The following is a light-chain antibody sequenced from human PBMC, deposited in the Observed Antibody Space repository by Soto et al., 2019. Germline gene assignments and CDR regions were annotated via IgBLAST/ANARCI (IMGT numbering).Light chain of an antibody. CDR3: QQYNNWWT. CDR2: GAS. CDR1: QSVSSS. Sequence: EIVLTQSPGTLCLSPGERATLSCRASQSVSSSLAWYQQKPGQAPRLLIYGASTRATGIPARFSGSGSGTEYTRTINSLQFDDLAVYYCQQYNNWWTFGQGTKVDIK. V-gene: IGKV3-15*01. J-gene: IGKJ1*01.